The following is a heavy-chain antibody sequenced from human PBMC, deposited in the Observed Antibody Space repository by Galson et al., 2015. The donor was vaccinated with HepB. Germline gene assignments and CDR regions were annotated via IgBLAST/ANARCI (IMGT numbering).Heavy chain of an antibody. CDR3: ASLHQGPIGLPPGTLLQEHL. V-gene: IGHV3-21*01. Sequence: SLRLSCAASGFTFSDYSMNWVRQAPGKGLEWVSSISSSSSYIYYTETLKGRLTISRDNAKNSLYLQMNSLRAEDTAVYYCASLHQGPIGLPPGTLLQEHLWG. CDR2: ISSSSSYI. J-gene: IGHJ6*01. CDR1: GFTFSDYS.